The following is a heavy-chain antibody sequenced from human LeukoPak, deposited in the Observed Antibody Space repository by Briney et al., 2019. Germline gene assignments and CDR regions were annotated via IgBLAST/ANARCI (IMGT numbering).Heavy chain of an antibody. V-gene: IGHV3-23*01. Sequence: GGSLRLSCAASGFTFSGSAMSWVRQAPGKGLEWVSAISGNGAATFYADSVKGRFTISRDNAKNSLYLQMNSLRAEDTAVYYCARGGGSGADYWGQGTLVSVSS. CDR3: ARGGGSGADY. J-gene: IGHJ4*02. CDR2: ISGNGAAT. D-gene: IGHD3-16*01. CDR1: GFTFSGSA.